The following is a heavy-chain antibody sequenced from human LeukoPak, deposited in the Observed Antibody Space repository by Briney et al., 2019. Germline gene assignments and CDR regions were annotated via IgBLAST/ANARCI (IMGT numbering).Heavy chain of an antibody. J-gene: IGHJ4*02. CDR3: ARGAAVGQTRDY. CDR2: MNPDSGDT. D-gene: IGHD6-13*01. Sequence: ASVKVSCKASGYTFTGYYTHWVRQAPGQALEWMGRMNPDSGDTNYAQKFTGRVAMTRDTSISTAYMELSSLRSDDTAVYYCARGAAVGQTRDYWGQGTLVTVSS. V-gene: IGHV1-2*06. CDR1: GYTFTGYY.